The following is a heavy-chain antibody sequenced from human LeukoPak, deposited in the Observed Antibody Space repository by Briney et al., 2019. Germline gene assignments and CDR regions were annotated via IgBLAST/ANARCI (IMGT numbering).Heavy chain of an antibody. Sequence: PSETLSLTCTGSGGSISNYYWSWIRQPAGKGLEWIGRIYSSGSTYYNPSLKSRVTISVDTSKNQFSLKLSSVTAADTAVYYCARQAYGDSNYWGQGTLVTVSS. CDR2: IYSSGST. V-gene: IGHV4-4*07. J-gene: IGHJ4*02. D-gene: IGHD4-17*01. CDR1: GGSISNYY. CDR3: ARQAYGDSNY.